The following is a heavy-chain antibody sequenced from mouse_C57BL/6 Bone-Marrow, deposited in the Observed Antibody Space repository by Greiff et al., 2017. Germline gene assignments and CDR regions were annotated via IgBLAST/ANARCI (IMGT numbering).Heavy chain of an antibody. D-gene: IGHD3-2*02. CDR1: GFTFSSYA. CDR3: AKDPASVYAIDY. V-gene: IGHV5-4*01. J-gene: IGHJ4*01. Sequence: EVQLMESGGGLVKPGGSLKLSCAASGFTFSSYAMSWVRQTPEKRLEWVATISDGGSYTYYPDNVKGRFTISRDNAKNNLYLQLSHLKSEDTAMYYCAKDPASVYAIDYWGQGTSVTVAS. CDR2: ISDGGSYT.